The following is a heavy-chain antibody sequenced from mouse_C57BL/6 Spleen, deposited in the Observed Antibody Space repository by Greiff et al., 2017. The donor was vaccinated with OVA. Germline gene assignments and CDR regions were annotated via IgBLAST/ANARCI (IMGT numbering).Heavy chain of an antibody. V-gene: IGHV1-39*01. D-gene: IGHD1-1*01. CDR2: INPNYVTT. Sequence: EVQLQQSGPELVKPGASVKISCKASGYSFTDYNLNWVKPSHGNSLEWIGVINPNYVTTSYNQKFKGKATLTVDQSSSTAYMQLNSLTSEDSAVYYCARWATTVVATDAMDYWGQGTSVTVSS. CDR3: ARWATTVVATDAMDY. J-gene: IGHJ4*01. CDR1: GYSFTDYN.